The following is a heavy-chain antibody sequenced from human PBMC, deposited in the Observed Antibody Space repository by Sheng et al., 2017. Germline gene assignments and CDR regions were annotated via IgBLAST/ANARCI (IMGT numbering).Heavy chain of an antibody. D-gene: IGHD6-6*01. CDR2: ISGSGGST. V-gene: IGHV3-23*01. CDR1: GFTFSSYA. J-gene: IGHJ6*03. Sequence: EVQLLESGGGLVQPGGSLRLSCAASGFTFSSYAMSWVRQAPGKGLEWVSAISGSGGSTYYADSVKGRFTISRDNSKNTLYLQMNSLRAEDTAVYYCAKHSSSSPYYYYYMDVWGKGTTVTVSS. CDR3: AKHSSSSPYYYYYMDV.